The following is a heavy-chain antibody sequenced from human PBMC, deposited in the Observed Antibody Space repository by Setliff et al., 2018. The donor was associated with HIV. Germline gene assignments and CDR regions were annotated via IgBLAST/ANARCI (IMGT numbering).Heavy chain of an antibody. CDR2: IYYSGST. Sequence: SETLSLTCTVSGGSISSSSYYWGWIRQPPGKGLEWIGSIYYSGSTYYNPSLKSRVTISVDTSKNQFSLKLSSVTAADTAVYYCAREDYYDSMTTNYYYYGMDVWGQGTMVTVSS. J-gene: IGHJ6*02. CDR1: GGSISSSSYY. CDR3: AREDYYDSMTTNYYYYGMDV. V-gene: IGHV4-39*02. D-gene: IGHD3-22*01.